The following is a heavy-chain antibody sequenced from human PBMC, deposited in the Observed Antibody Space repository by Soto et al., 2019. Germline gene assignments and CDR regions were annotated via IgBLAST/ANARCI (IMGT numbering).Heavy chain of an antibody. CDR1: GVSFSGYY. CDR2: INHSGST. CDR3: ARGRKYYDFWSGYGNWFDP. V-gene: IGHV4-34*01. J-gene: IGHJ5*02. D-gene: IGHD3-3*01. Sequence: PSEPLSLTGEVCGVSFSGYYWSWIRQPPGKGMEWIGEINHSGSTNYNPSLKSRVTISVDTSKNQFSLKLSSVTAADTAVYYCARGRKYYDFWSGYGNWFDPWGQGNLVTVSS.